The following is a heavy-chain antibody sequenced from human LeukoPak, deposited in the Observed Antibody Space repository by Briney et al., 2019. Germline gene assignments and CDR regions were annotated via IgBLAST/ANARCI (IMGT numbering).Heavy chain of an antibody. CDR3: AKGSHFYSSSWYLDY. CDR1: GFTFSSYG. V-gene: IGHV3-33*06. J-gene: IGHJ4*02. Sequence: GGSLRLSCAASGFTFSSYGMHWVRQAPGKGLEGVAVIWYDGSNKYYADSVKGRFTISRDNSKNTLYLQMNSLRAEDTAVYYCAKGSHFYSSSWYLDYWGQGTLVTVSS. D-gene: IGHD6-13*01. CDR2: IWYDGSNK.